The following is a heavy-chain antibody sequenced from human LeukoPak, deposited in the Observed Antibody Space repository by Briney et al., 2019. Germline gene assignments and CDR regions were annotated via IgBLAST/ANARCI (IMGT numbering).Heavy chain of an antibody. Sequence: GPLRLSCAASGFPFGSYAMSGARQAPGKGREGVSAISGSGGSTYYADSVKGRFTISRDNSKNTLYLQMNSLRAEDTAVYYCAGWSLPASYFDYWGQGTLVTVSS. D-gene: IGHD2-21*01. CDR2: ISGSGGST. CDR1: GFPFGSYA. V-gene: IGHV3-23*01. J-gene: IGHJ4*02. CDR3: AGWSLPASYFDY.